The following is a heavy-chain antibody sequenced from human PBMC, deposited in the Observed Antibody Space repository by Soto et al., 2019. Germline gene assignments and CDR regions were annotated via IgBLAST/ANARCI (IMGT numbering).Heavy chain of an antibody. CDR2: ISGSGGST. J-gene: IGHJ4*02. Sequence: EVQLLESGGGLVQPGGSLRLSCAASAFTFNTYAMSWVRQAPGKELEWVSSISGSGGSTYYADSVKGRFTISRDNSKNTLYLQMNSLRAEDTAVYYCAKDMYSSGWYKFDYWGQGTLVTVSS. CDR3: AKDMYSSGWYKFDY. D-gene: IGHD6-19*01. CDR1: AFTFNTYA. V-gene: IGHV3-23*01.